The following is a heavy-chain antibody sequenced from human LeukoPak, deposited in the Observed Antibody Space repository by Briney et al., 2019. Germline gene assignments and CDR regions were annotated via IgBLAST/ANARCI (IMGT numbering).Heavy chain of an antibody. CDR3: ARDQYDTWSRRGNFDS. J-gene: IGHJ4*02. CDR1: GFTFSSYW. V-gene: IGHV3-7*03. D-gene: IGHD3-3*01. Sequence: GGSLRLSCAASGFTFSSYWMSWVRQAPGTGLEWVANIKLDGSEKNYVDSVKSRFTISRDNTKNSLYLQMNSLRAEDTAVFYCARDQYDTWSRRGNFDSWGQGTLVIVSS. CDR2: IKLDGSEK.